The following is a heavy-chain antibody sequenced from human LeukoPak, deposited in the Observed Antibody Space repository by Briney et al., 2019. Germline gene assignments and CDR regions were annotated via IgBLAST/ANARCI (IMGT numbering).Heavy chain of an antibody. V-gene: IGHV1-69*01. CDR1: GGTFTSYA. CDR3: ASAVRYSSSPFDY. D-gene: IGHD6-6*01. J-gene: IGHJ4*02. CDR2: IIPIFGAA. Sequence: GASVKVSCKASGGTFTSYAISWVRQAPGQGLEWMGGIIPIFGAANYAQKFQGRVTITADESTSTAYMELSSLRSEDTAVYYCASAVRYSSSPFDYWGQGTLVTVSS.